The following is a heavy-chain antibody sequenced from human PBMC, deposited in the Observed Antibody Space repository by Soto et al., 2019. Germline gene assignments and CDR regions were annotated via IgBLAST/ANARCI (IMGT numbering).Heavy chain of an antibody. CDR2: SSPGGASS. CDR3: AKTPMTGQNLPHGFDI. V-gene: IGHV3-23*01. Sequence: TVWSLRLSSSSSGFTFSAYAMSLVRHPPLKGLEWISTSSPGGASSYYTDSVRGRFTISRDNSKNTLYLQMDSLRAEDTAVYYCAKTPMTGQNLPHGFDIWGQGTMVTVSS. CDR1: GFTFSAYA. J-gene: IGHJ3*02.